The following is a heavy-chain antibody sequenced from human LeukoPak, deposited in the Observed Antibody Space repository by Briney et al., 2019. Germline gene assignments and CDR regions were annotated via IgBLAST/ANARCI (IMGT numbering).Heavy chain of an antibody. CDR1: S. CDR2: ISSSSSYI. Sequence: SMNXVRQAPGKXLEWVSSISSSSSYIYYADSVKGRFTISRDNAKNSLYLQMNSLRAEDTAVYYCARDTYPAYYFDYWGQGTLVTVSS. V-gene: IGHV3-21*01. J-gene: IGHJ4*02. D-gene: IGHD2-21*01. CDR3: ARDTYPAYYFDY.